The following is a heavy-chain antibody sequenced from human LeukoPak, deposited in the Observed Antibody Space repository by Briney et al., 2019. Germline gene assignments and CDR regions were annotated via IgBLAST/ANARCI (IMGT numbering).Heavy chain of an antibody. CDR2: INPNSGGT. V-gene: IGHV1-2*02. CDR1: GYTFTGYY. J-gene: IGHJ4*02. D-gene: IGHD3-3*01. Sequence: ASVKVSCKASGYTFTGYYMHWVRQAPGQGLEWMGWINPNSGGTNYAQKFQGRVTMTRDTSISTAYMELSRLRSDDTAVYYCARGPWYYDFWSGYYTGGYYFDYWGQGTLVTVSS. CDR3: ARGPWYYDFWSGYYTGGYYFDY.